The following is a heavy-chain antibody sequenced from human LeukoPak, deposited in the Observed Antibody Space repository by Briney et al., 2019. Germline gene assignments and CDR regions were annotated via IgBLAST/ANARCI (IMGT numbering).Heavy chain of an antibody. CDR3: ARDREKTYYDIFTGYNNPYNWFDP. V-gene: IGHV4-4*07. CDR1: GGSISSYY. J-gene: IGHJ5*02. Sequence: SETLSLTCTVSGGSISSYYWSWIRQPAGKGLEWIGRIYTSGSTNYNPSLKSRVTMSVDTSKNQFSLKLSSVTAADTAVYYCARDREKTYYDIFTGYNNPYNWFDPWGQGTLVTVSS. D-gene: IGHD3-9*01. CDR2: IYTSGST.